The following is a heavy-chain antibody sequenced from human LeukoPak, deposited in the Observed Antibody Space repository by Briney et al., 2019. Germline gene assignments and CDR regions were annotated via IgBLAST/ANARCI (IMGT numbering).Heavy chain of an antibody. V-gene: IGHV1-2*02. CDR2: INPNSGGT. CDR3: ARDERYDSSGYPFDY. D-gene: IGHD3-22*01. CDR1: GYTFTGFF. J-gene: IGHJ4*02. Sequence: ASVKVSCKASGYTFTGFFIHWVRQAPGQGLEWMGWINPNSGGTNYAQKFQGRVTMTRDTSIITAYMELSRLSSDDTAVYYCARDERYDSSGYPFDYWGQGTLVTVSS.